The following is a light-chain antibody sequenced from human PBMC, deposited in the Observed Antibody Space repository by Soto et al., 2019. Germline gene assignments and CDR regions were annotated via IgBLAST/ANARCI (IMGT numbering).Light chain of an antibody. V-gene: IGKV3-15*01. Sequence: EIGMTQSPATLSVSPGERATLSCRASQSVSTNFAWYQQKPGQAPRLLIYGASTRATGIPARFSGSGSGTEFALTISSLQSEDFAVYYCQQYSNWPGRTFGPGTKVDIK. CDR2: GAS. CDR1: QSVSTN. CDR3: QQYSNWPGRT. J-gene: IGKJ3*01.